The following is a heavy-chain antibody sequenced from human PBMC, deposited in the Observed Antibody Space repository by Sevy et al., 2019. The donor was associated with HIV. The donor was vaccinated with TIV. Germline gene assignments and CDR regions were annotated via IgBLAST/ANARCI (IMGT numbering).Heavy chain of an antibody. J-gene: IGHJ5*02. CDR1: GFTFSSYS. CDR2: ISSSSSYI. V-gene: IGHV3-21*01. D-gene: IGHD6-13*01. CDR3: ARDYSSSSGWFDP. Sequence: GGSLRLSCAASGFTFSSYSMNWVRQAPGKGLEWVSSISSSSSYIYYADSVKGRFTISRDNAKNSLYLQMNSLRAEDTAVYYCARDYSSSSGWFDPWGQGTLVTVSS.